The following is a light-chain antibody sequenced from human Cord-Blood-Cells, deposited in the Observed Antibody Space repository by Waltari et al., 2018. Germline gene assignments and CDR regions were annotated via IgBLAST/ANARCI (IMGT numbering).Light chain of an antibody. V-gene: IGKV3-11*01. CDR1: QSVSSY. CDR2: DAS. J-gene: IGKJ2*01. Sequence: EIVWTQSPATLSLSPGERATLSCRASQSVSSYLAWYQQKPGQAPRLLIYDASNSATRIPARFSGSGSGTDFTLTLSSLEPEDFAVYYCQQRSNWPPYTFGQGTKLEIK. CDR3: QQRSNWPPYT.